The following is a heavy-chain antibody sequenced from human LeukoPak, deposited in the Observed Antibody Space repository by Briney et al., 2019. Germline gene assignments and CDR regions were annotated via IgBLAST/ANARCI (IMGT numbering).Heavy chain of an antibody. CDR1: GFTFSDYY. Sequence: GGSLRLSCAASGFTFSDYYMSWIRQAPGKGLEWVSYISSSGSTIYYADSVKGRFTISRDNAKNSLYLQMNSLRAEDTAVYYCASRLCSGYSSNYYYGMDVWGQGTTVTVSS. V-gene: IGHV3-11*01. CDR2: ISSSGSTI. D-gene: IGHD3-22*01. J-gene: IGHJ6*02. CDR3: ASRLCSGYSSNYYYGMDV.